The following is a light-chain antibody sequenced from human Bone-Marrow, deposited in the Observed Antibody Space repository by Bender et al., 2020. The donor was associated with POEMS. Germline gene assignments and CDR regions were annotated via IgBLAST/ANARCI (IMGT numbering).Light chain of an antibody. Sequence: QSALTQPPSASGSPRQSVTISCTGTSSDVGGTNYVSWYQQHPGKVPKVMIYEVSKRPSGVPDRFSGSKSGNTASLTVSGLQADDEADYYCSSYAGSSNYVFGTGTKVTVL. CDR2: EVS. CDR1: SSDVGGTNY. V-gene: IGLV2-8*01. J-gene: IGLJ1*01. CDR3: SSYAGSSNYV.